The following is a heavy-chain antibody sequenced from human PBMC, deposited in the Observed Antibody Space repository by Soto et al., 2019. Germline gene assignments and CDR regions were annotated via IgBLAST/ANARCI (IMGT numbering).Heavy chain of an antibody. V-gene: IGHV3-21*01. J-gene: IGHJ2*01. CDR3: ARDRGYCSSTSCYHYWYFDL. CDR2: ISSSSSYI. CDR1: GFTFSSYS. Sequence: EVQLVESGGGLVKPGGSLRLSCAASGFTFSSYSMNWVRQAPGKGLEWVSSISSSSSYIYYADSVKGRFTISRDNAKNSLYLQMNSLRAEDTAVYYCARDRGYCSSTSCYHYWYFDLWGRGTLVTVSS. D-gene: IGHD2-2*01.